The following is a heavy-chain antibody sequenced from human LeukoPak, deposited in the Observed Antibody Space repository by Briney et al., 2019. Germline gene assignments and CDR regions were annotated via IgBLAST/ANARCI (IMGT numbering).Heavy chain of an antibody. J-gene: IGHJ5*02. Sequence: SQTLSLTCTVSGYSISSGYYWGWIRQPPGEGLEWIGSIYHSGNTYYNPSLKSRVTISVDTSKNQFSLKLSSVTAADTAVYYCAREDATYWFDPWGQGTLVTVSS. CDR2: IYHSGNT. CDR1: GYSISSGYY. V-gene: IGHV4-38-2*02. CDR3: AREDATYWFDP.